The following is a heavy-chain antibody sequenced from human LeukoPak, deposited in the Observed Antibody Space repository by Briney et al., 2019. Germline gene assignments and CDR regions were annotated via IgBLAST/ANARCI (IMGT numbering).Heavy chain of an antibody. D-gene: IGHD5-18*01. CDR1: GGSMSSYY. CDR3: ARQLWPYDAFDI. V-gene: IGHV4-59*01. J-gene: IGHJ3*02. Sequence: PSETLSLTCTVSGGSMSSYYWSWIRQPPGKGLEWIGYIYYSGSTNCNPSLKSRVTISVDTSKNQFSLKLSSVTAADTAVYYCARQLWPYDAFDIWGQGTMVTVSS. CDR2: IYYSGST.